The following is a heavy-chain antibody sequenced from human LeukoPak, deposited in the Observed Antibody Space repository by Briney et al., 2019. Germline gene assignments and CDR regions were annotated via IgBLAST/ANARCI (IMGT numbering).Heavy chain of an antibody. V-gene: IGHV4-34*01. CDR3: ARGRRDSSIFSRIDP. CDR1: GGSFSGYY. CDR2: INHSGST. J-gene: IGHJ5*02. Sequence: SETLSLTCAVYGGSFSGYYWSWIRQPPGKGLEWIGEINHSGSTNYNPPLKSRVTISVDTSKNQFSLKLSSVTAADTAVYYCARGRRDSSIFSRIDPWGQGTLVTVSS. D-gene: IGHD3-9*01.